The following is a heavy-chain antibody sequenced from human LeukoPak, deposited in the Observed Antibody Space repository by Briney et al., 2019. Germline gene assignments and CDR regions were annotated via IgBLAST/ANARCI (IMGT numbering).Heavy chain of an antibody. J-gene: IGHJ4*02. CDR3: ATGYCSSTSCPHDY. CDR2: IRFDGTNT. CDR1: GFTFNRYG. D-gene: IGHD2-2*01. Sequence: PGGSLRLSCAASGFTFNRYGMHWVRQAPGKGLEWVAFIRFDGTNTYYADSVKGRFTISRDNSKNTLYLQMNSLRAEDAAVYYSATGYCSSTSCPHDYWGQGTLVTVSS. V-gene: IGHV3-30*02.